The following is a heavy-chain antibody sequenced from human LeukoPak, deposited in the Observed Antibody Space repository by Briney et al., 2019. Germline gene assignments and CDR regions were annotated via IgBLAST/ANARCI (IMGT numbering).Heavy chain of an antibody. V-gene: IGHV4-34*01. J-gene: IGHJ5*02. CDR3: ARGGRGVPAARRFKGGNWFDP. D-gene: IGHD2-2*01. CDR1: GGSFSGNY. Sequence: SETLSLTCAVYGGSFSGNYWSWIRQPPGKGLEWIGEINHSGSTNYNPSLKSRFTISVNTSSNQFSLKLSSVIAADTAVYYCARGGRGVPAARRFKGGNWFDPWGQGTLVTVSS. CDR2: INHSGST.